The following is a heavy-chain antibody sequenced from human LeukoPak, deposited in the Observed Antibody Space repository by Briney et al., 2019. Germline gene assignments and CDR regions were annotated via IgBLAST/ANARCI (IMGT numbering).Heavy chain of an antibody. J-gene: IGHJ5*02. Sequence: GGSLRLSCAASGLSFSSYGMHWVRQAPGKGLEWVAVISYDGSNKYHADSVKGPFTISRDNSKNTLYLQMNSLRVEDTAVYYCAKGGIPDDPWGQGTLVTVSS. CDR1: GLSFSSYG. CDR2: ISYDGSNK. V-gene: IGHV3-30*18. CDR3: AKGGIPDDP. D-gene: IGHD2-21*01.